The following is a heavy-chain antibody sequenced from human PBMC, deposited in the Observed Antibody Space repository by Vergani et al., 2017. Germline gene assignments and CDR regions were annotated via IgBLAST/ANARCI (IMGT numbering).Heavy chain of an antibody. Sequence: QVQLVQSGAEVKKPGASVKVSCKASGYTFTSYGISWVRQAPGQGLEWMGWISAYNGNTNYAQKLQGRVTMTTDTSTSTADMELRSLRSDDTAVYYCARDRGRRITIFGVVSPYYMDVWRTGTAVTVS. J-gene: IGHJ6*03. CDR2: ISAYNGNT. D-gene: IGHD3-3*01. CDR3: ARDRGRRITIFGVVSPYYMDV. CDR1: GYTFTSYG. V-gene: IGHV1-18*01.